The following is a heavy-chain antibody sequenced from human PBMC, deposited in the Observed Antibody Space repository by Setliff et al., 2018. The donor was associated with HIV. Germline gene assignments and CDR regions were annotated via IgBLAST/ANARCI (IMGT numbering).Heavy chain of an antibody. CDR3: TTIVGFCRSTRCYSDY. CDR1: GFTFSNAW. V-gene: IGHV3-15*01. Sequence: GESLKISCAASGFTFSNAWMSWVRQAPGKGLEWVGRIKSKTDGGTTDYVTPVKGRFTISRDDSKNTLYMQMNSLKTEDTAVYYCTTIVGFCRSTRCYSDYWGQGTLVTVSS. J-gene: IGHJ4*02. CDR2: IKSKTDGGTT. D-gene: IGHD2-2*01.